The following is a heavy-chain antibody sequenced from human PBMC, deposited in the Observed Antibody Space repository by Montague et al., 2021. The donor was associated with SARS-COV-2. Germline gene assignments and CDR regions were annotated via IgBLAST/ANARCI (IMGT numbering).Heavy chain of an antibody. V-gene: IGHV4-34*01. Sequence: SETLSLTCAVSSGSFRSYYCSWIRQPPRKGLEWIGEINHSGSTTYNPSLERRVSITVDTSNTQFSLKVTSVTAAATAVDYCAGLGAITLVRGITKADFSNYGMDVWGQGTTVTVSS. CDR3: AGLGAITLVRGITKADFSNYGMDV. CDR1: SGSFRSYY. J-gene: IGHJ6*02. CDR2: INHSGST. D-gene: IGHD3-10*01.